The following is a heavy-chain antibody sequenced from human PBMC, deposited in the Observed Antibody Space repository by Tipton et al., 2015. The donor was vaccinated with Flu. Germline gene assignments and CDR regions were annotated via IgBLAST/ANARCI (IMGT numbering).Heavy chain of an antibody. Sequence: TLSLTCTVSGDSMRSDYFWGWIRQAPGKGLEWIGNIHYSGSPHYNPSLKSRVTISVDTSKNQFSLRLSSVTAADTALYYCARGAPSPWYAIPAFDFWGQGTVVTVSS. V-gene: IGHV4-38-2*02. CDR2: IHYSGSP. CDR3: ARGAPSPWYAIPAFDF. J-gene: IGHJ3*01. D-gene: IGHD2-21*01. CDR1: GDSMRSDYF.